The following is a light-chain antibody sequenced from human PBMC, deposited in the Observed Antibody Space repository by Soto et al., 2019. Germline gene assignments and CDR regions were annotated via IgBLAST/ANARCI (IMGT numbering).Light chain of an antibody. V-gene: IGKV3-20*01. Sequence: EIVLTQSPGTLSLSPGERATLSCRASQSVSSSYLAWYQQKPGQAPRLLIYRASSRATGIPDRFRGSGSGTDFTLTNSRLEPEDFAVYYCQQYGSSPLWTFGQGTKVEIK. J-gene: IGKJ1*01. CDR1: QSVSSSY. CDR3: QQYGSSPLWT. CDR2: RAS.